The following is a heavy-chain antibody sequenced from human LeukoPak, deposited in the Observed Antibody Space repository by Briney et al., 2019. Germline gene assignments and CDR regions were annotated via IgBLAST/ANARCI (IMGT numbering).Heavy chain of an antibody. J-gene: IGHJ4*02. V-gene: IGHV3-7*01. CDR2: IKQGGSEK. CDR1: GFIFNNYW. D-gene: IGHD4-11*01. CDR3: ARDAYRDRYFDF. Sequence: GGSLRLSCAASGFIFNNYWMSWVRQAPGKGLEWVANIKQGGSEKYYVDSVKGRFTISRDSAKNSVYLQMNSLRAEDTAVYYCARDAYRDRYFDFWGQGSLVTVSS.